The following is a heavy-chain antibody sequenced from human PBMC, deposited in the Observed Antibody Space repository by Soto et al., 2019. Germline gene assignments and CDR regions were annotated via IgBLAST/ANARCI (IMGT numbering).Heavy chain of an antibody. CDR3: ASGLWFGELYNWFDP. CDR1: GGSISSSSYY. V-gene: IGHV4-39*01. Sequence: LALTCTVSGGSISSSSYYWGWIRQPPGKGLEWIGSIYYSGSTYYNPSLRSRVTISVDTSKNQFSLKLSSVTAADTAVYYCASGLWFGELYNWFDPWGQGTLVTVSS. J-gene: IGHJ5*02. D-gene: IGHD3-10*01. CDR2: IYYSGST.